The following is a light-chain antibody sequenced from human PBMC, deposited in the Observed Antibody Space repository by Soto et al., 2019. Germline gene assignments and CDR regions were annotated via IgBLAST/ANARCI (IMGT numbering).Light chain of an antibody. CDR2: SNN. Sequence: QSVLTQPPSASGTPGQRVTISCSGSSSNIGTNTAIWYQQLPGAAPKLLIYSNNQRPSGVPDRFSASKSGTSASLAISGLQSDDEADYFCAAWDDSLKGHVAFGGGTKLTVL. J-gene: IGLJ2*01. CDR1: SSNIGTNT. CDR3: AAWDDSLKGHVA. V-gene: IGLV1-44*01.